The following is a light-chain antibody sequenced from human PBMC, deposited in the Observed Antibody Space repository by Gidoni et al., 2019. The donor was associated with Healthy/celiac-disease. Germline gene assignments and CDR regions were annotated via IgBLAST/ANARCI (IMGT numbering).Light chain of an antibody. Sequence: DIQMTQSPSSLSASVGDRVTITCLASQIISSYLNWYQQKPGKAPKLLIYAASSLQSGVPSRFSGSGSGTDFTLTISSLKPEDFATYYCKQSYSTLVTFGPGTKVDIK. CDR1: QIISSY. CDR2: AAS. CDR3: KQSYSTLVT. J-gene: IGKJ3*01. V-gene: IGKV1-39*01.